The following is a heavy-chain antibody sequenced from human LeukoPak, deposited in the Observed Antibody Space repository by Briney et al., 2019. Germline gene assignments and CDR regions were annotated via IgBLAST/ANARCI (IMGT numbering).Heavy chain of an antibody. V-gene: IGHV1-2*02. D-gene: IGHD2-2*01. CDR3: ATDHCTRTNCYEDYYHGMDV. Sequence: ASVRVSCKASEDTFTGYYIHWVRQAPGQGLEWRGWVNPNNGVTEYAQEFQGRVTMTRDTSLSTAYMELSRLRSDDTAVYYCATDHCTRTNCYEDYYHGMDVWGQGTTVTVSS. CDR2: VNPNNGVT. CDR1: EDTFTGYY. J-gene: IGHJ6*02.